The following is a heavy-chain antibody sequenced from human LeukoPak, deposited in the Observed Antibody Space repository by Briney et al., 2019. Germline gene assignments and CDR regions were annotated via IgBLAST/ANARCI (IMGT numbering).Heavy chain of an antibody. CDR2: ISAYNGNT. J-gene: IGHJ4*02. CDR1: GYTFTSYG. D-gene: IGHD3-22*01. V-gene: IGHV1-18*01. Sequence: VASVKVSCKASGYTFTSYGISWVRPAPGQGLEWMGWISAYNGNTNYAQKLQGRVTMTTDTSTSTAYMELRSLRSDDTAVYYCARVLPTMIVVAPDYWGQGTLVTVSS. CDR3: ARVLPTMIVVAPDY.